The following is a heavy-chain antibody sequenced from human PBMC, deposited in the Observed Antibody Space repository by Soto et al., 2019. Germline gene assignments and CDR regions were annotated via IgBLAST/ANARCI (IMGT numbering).Heavy chain of an antibody. J-gene: IGHJ6*02. Sequence: QVQLVQSGAEVKKPGASVKVSCKASGGIFSSYAISWVRQAPGQGLEWMGGIIPIFGTANYAQKFQGRVTITADESTSTAYMELSSLRSEDTAVYYCARAELRGRIYYYYYGMDVWGQGTTVTVSS. CDR3: ARAELRGRIYYYYYGMDV. CDR2: IIPIFGTA. CDR1: GGIFSSYA. D-gene: IGHD3-10*01. V-gene: IGHV1-69*01.